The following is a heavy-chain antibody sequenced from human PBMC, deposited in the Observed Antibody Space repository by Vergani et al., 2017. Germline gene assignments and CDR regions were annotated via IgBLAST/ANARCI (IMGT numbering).Heavy chain of an antibody. D-gene: IGHD2-15*01. CDR2: MDYSGST. V-gene: IGHV4-39*01. J-gene: IGHJ4*02. CDR1: GDSVISTDYH. CDR3: ASKRGACRAAYCRSYYF. Sequence: QVQLQESGPGLVKPSETLSLTCTVSGDSVISTDYHWGWIRQPPGKGLEWIGSMDYSGSTSYNPSLESRISISFETPKNQFSLRLTSVTPADTAVYYCASKRGACRAAYCRSYYFWRPGTLVGVSS.